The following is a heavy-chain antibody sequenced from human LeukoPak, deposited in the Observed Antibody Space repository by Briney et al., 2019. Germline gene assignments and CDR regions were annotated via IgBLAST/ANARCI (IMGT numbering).Heavy chain of an antibody. V-gene: IGHV3-23*01. Sequence: GGSLRLSCAASGFTFSDFAMNWVRQAPGKGLEWVTPISGNGGSTYYADSVKGRFSISRDNSKNTLFLQTNSPTAEDTRVYYCAKARSAVVEAATNYWGQGTRVTVSS. CDR2: ISGNGGST. CDR3: AKARSAVVEAATNY. J-gene: IGHJ4*02. CDR1: GFTFSDFA. D-gene: IGHD2-15*01.